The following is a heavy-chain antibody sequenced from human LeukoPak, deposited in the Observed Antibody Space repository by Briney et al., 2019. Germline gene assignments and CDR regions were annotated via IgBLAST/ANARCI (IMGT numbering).Heavy chain of an antibody. D-gene: IGHD3-3*01. CDR2: IHSSGGS. J-gene: IGHJ6*04. Sequence: PSETLSLTCSVSGGSISGYYWSWLRQPPGKPLEWIGYIHSSGGSNYNPSLQSRVTILVSTSNTQFALKLTSVTAADTAVYYCAKFSFTTLPFDVWGKGTTVTVSS. V-gene: IGHV4-4*09. CDR3: AKFSFTTLPFDV. CDR1: GGSISGYY.